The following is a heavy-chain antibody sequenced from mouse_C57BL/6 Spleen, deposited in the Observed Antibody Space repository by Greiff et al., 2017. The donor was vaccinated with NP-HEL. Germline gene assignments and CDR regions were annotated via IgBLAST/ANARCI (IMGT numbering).Heavy chain of an antibody. J-gene: IGHJ2*01. V-gene: IGHV3-8*01. D-gene: IGHD2-4*01. CDR1: GYSITSYY. CDR3: ARYHDYDAGYFDY. CDR2: ISYSGST. Sequence: EVQLQQSGPGLAKPSQTLSLTCSVTGYSITSYYWNWIRKFPGNKLEYMGYISYSGSTYYNPSLKSRISITRDTSKNQYYLQLNSVTTEDTATYYCARYHDYDAGYFDYWGQGTTLTVSS.